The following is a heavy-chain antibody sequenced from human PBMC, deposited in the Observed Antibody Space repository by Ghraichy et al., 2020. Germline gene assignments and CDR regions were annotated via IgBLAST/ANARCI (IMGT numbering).Heavy chain of an antibody. Sequence: ASVKVSCKASGYSSTTSGTRWVRQAPGQGLEWVAWISDYNGNTDYGQKFQGRVTVTADTSTSTVYMELRSLRPDDTAVYYCAKVGSALDFWGQGTLVTVSS. CDR2: ISDYNGNT. CDR1: GYSSTTSG. J-gene: IGHJ4*02. CDR3: AKVGSALDF. D-gene: IGHD3-10*01. V-gene: IGHV1-18*04.